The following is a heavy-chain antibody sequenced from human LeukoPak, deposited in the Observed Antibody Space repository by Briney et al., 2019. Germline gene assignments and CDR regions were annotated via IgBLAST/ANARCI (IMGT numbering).Heavy chain of an antibody. CDR3: ARGVDNSYGYVF. Sequence: GGSLRLSCAVSGFTFSNSWMHWVRHAPGEGLVWVSRISGDGSTTNYADSVKGRFTIARDNAMNTLYLQMNSLRTEDTAVYYCARGVDNSYGYVFWGQGTRVAVSP. CDR1: GFTFSNSW. CDR2: ISGDGSTT. V-gene: IGHV3-74*01. D-gene: IGHD5-18*01. J-gene: IGHJ4*02.